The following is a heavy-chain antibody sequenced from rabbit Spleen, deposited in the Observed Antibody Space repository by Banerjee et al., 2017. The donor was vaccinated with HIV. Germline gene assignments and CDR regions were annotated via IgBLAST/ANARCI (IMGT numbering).Heavy chain of an antibody. V-gene: IGHV1S45*01. CDR2: IDPVFGSA. J-gene: IGHJ3*01. CDR1: GFSFSSSYW. Sequence: QEQLEESGGDLVKPEGSLTLTCTASGFSFSSSYWICWVRQAPGKGLEWIGYIDPVFGSAYYASWVNGRFSISRENTQNTVSLQLNSLTAADTATYFCARGGGLWGQGTLVTVS. CDR3: ARGGGL.